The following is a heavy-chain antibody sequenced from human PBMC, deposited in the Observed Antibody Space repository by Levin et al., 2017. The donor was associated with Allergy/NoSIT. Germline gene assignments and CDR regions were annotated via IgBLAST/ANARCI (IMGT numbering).Heavy chain of an antibody. J-gene: IGHJ4*02. V-gene: IGHV3-15*01. CDR3: TTGYCGSASCAPGAY. CDR2: IKRKADGGTT. CDR1: GFTFSDAW. Sequence: GESLKISCAASGFTFSDAWMTWVRQAPGKGLEWVGRIKRKADGGTTDYAAPAQGRFTISRDDSKNTLYLQMNSLKTEDTAVYYCTTGYCGSASCAPGAYWGQGTLVTVSS. D-gene: IGHD2-2*01.